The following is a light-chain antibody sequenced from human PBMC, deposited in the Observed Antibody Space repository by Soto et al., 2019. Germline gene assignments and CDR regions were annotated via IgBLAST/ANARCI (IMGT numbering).Light chain of an antibody. Sequence: QSALTQPASVSGSPGQSITISCTGTSSDVGGYNYVSWYQQYPGKAPKLMIFEVNNRPSGFPTRFSGSKSGNTASLTISGLQADDEADYYCSSYTNSGTLIFGTGTTLTVL. CDR3: SSYTNSGTLI. CDR1: SSDVGGYNY. J-gene: IGLJ1*01. CDR2: EVN. V-gene: IGLV2-14*01.